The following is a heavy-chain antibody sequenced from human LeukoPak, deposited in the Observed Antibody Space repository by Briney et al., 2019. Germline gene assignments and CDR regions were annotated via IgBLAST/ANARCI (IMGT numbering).Heavy chain of an antibody. Sequence: PGGSLRLSCAASGFTFSSYWMSWVRQAPGKGLEWVANIKQDGSEKYYVDSVKGRFTISRDNAKNSLYLQMNSLRAEDTAVYYCAREYCSSTSCYDDYWGQGTLVTASS. CDR1: GFTFSSYW. V-gene: IGHV3-7*01. J-gene: IGHJ4*02. CDR3: AREYCSSTSCYDDY. D-gene: IGHD2-2*01. CDR2: IKQDGSEK.